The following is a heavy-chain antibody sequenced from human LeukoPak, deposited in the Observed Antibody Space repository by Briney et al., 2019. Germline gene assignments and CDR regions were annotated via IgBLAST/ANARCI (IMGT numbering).Heavy chain of an antibody. Sequence: SGPTLVKPPQTLTLTCTFSGFSLTSSGVGVGWIRQPPGKALEWLALIYWDDDKRYSPSLKSRLTITKDTSKNQVVLTMTNMDPVDTATYYCAHATWVGLFFGVVTRGYQFDYWGQGTLVTVSS. J-gene: IGHJ4*02. V-gene: IGHV2-5*02. CDR2: IYWDDDK. CDR1: GFSLTSSGVG. D-gene: IGHD3-3*01. CDR3: AHATWVGLFFGVVTRGYQFDY.